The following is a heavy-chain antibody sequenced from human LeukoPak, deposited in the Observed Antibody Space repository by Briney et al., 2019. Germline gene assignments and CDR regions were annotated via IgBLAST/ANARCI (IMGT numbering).Heavy chain of an antibody. J-gene: IGHJ2*01. Sequence: GGSLRLSCAASGFTFSSYAMHWVRQAPGKGLEWVAFISYDGSNKFYADSVKGRFTISRDNSKNTLYLQMNSLRAEDTAVYYCAREEGFCTNSVCYSYWYFDLWGRGTLVTVSS. D-gene: IGHD2-8*01. CDR2: ISYDGSNK. V-gene: IGHV3-30-3*01. CDR3: AREEGFCTNSVCYSYWYFDL. CDR1: GFTFSSYA.